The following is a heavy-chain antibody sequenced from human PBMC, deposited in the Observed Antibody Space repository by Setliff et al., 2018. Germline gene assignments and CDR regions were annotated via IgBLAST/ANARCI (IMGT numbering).Heavy chain of an antibody. Sequence: GGSLRLSCSVSGITFKNAWMTWVRQAPGKGLGWVGRIKSSREGATSDYGAPAKGRFTISRDDSRTMIYLQMNNLKPEDTGFYYCTTGPRDSRNYLNWFNPWGQGTLVTVSS. V-gene: IGHV3-15*01. J-gene: IGHJ5*02. CDR2: IKSSREGATS. D-gene: IGHD4-4*01. CDR3: TTGPRDSRNYLNWFNP. CDR1: GITFKNAW.